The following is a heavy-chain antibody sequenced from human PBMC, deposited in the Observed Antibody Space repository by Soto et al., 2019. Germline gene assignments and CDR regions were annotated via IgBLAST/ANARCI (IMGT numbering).Heavy chain of an antibody. J-gene: IGHJ4*02. Sequence: VRLVESGGGVVQPGKSLRLSCAASGFTFNAYAVHWVRQAPGKGLEWVAVISYDGSNSYYVGSVKGRFTISRDNSKNTLYLQMDNLRIEDTAVYYCARDLRVRGHDRPRFGFDRWGQGTLVTVSS. CDR1: GFTFNAYA. CDR3: ARDLRVRGHDRPRFGFDR. D-gene: IGHD5-12*01. CDR2: ISYDGSNS. V-gene: IGHV3-30-3*01.